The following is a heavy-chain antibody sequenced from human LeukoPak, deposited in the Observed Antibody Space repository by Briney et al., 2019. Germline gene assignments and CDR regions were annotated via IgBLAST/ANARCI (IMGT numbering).Heavy chain of an antibody. V-gene: IGHV4-31*03. CDR2: ISYSGNT. J-gene: IGHJ4*02. D-gene: IGHD5-12*01. Sequence: SETLSLTCTVSGDSISSSNHYWIWIRQLPGKGLEWIGYISYSGNTYYNPSLESRVTILVDTSRNQFSLRLSSVTAADTAVYYCARDYSGYDFLDYWGQGTLVTVSS. CDR1: GDSISSSNHY. CDR3: ARDYSGYDFLDY.